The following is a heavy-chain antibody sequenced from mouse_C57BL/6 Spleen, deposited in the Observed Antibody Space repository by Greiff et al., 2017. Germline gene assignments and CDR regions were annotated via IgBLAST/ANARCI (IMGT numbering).Heavy chain of an antibody. D-gene: IGHD1-1*01. CDR3: ARHEEDYGSSYYFDY. Sequence: QVQLKQSGAELVNPGASVKLSCKASGYTFTEYTIHWVKQRSGQGLEWIGWVYPGSGSIKYNEKFKDKATLTADKSSSTVYMELSRLTSEDSAVYFCARHEEDYGSSYYFDYWGQGTTLTVSS. CDR2: VYPGSGSI. V-gene: IGHV1-62-2*01. J-gene: IGHJ2*01. CDR1: GYTFTEYT.